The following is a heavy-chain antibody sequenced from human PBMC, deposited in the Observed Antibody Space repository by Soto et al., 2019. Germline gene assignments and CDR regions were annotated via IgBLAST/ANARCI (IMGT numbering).Heavy chain of an antibody. CDR1: GFTFSMYG. CDR2: IDSDGSHQ. CDR3: ARDRRVIPDADMDY. J-gene: IGHJ4*02. Sequence: QVQLVESGGGVVQPGSSLRLSCEASGFTFSMYGMHWVRKAPGKGLEWVGVIDSDGSHQYYGDSVKGRFTISRDNSNKMVYLQMTGLRLDDSALYYCARDRRVIPDADMDYWGQGVLVTVSS. V-gene: IGHV3-30*03. D-gene: IGHD2-21*01.